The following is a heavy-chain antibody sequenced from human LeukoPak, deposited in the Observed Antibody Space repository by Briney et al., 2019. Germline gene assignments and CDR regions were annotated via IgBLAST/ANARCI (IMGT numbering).Heavy chain of an antibody. V-gene: IGHV1-18*01. CDR3: ARERYSYREHPKLFDY. J-gene: IGHJ4*02. CDR1: GYTFTSYG. D-gene: IGHD5-18*01. Sequence: ASVKVSCKASGYTFTSYGISWVRQAPGQGLEWMGWISAYNGNTNYAQKLQGRVTMTTDTSTSTAYMELRNLRSDDTAVYYCARERYSYREHPKLFDYWGQGTLVTVSS. CDR2: ISAYNGNT.